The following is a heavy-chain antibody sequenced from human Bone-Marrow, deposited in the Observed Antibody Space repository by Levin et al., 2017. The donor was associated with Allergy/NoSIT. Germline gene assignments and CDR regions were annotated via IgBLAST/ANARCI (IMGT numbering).Heavy chain of an antibody. Sequence: GASVKVSCAASGFTFSSYAMSWVRQAPGKGLEWVSAISGSGGSTYYADSVKGRFTISRDNSKNTLYLQMNSLRAEDTAVYYCAKDLPPVVVAATRGDCWGQGTLVTVSS. CDR3: AKDLPPVVVAATRGDC. CDR2: ISGSGGST. V-gene: IGHV3-23*01. J-gene: IGHJ4*02. D-gene: IGHD2-15*01. CDR1: GFTFSSYA.